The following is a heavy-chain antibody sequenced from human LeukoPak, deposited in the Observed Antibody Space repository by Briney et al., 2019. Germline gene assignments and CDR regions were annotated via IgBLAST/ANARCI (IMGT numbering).Heavy chain of an antibody. CDR1: GFTFSSYD. Sequence: PGGSLRLSCTASGFTFSSYDMSWVRQAPGKGLEWVSGISGSGGSTYYADSVKGRFTISRDNSKNTLYLQMDSLRAEDTAVYFCARGTEEPFFYYHYLDFWGKGTKVTISS. CDR3: ARGTEEPFFYYHYLDF. V-gene: IGHV3-23*01. D-gene: IGHD1-26*01. J-gene: IGHJ6*03. CDR2: ISGSGGST.